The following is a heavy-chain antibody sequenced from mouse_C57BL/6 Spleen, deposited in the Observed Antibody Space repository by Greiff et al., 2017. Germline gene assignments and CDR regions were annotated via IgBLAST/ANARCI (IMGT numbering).Heavy chain of an antibody. D-gene: IGHD2-4*01. CDR1: GYTFTSYW. CDR2: IDPNSGGT. J-gene: IGHJ4*01. CDR3: ARNDYLYYYAMDY. Sequence: QVQLKQPGAELVKPGASVNLSCKASGYTFTSYWMHWVQQRPGRGLEWIGRIDPNSGGTKYNEKFKSKATLTVDKPSSTAYMQLSSLTSEDSAVYYCARNDYLYYYAMDYWGQGTSVTVSS. V-gene: IGHV1-72*01.